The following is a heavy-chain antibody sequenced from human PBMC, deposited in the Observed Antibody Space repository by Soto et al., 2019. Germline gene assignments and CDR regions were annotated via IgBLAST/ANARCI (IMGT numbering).Heavy chain of an antibody. CDR3: ARRTFGTSRSFDI. Sequence: GGSLRLSCAASGFAFSSHPMSWVRQAPERGLEWVSGISDGGDLTYNADSVKGRFTISRDNSENTLFLQMNSLRAEDTAVYYCARRTFGTSRSFDIWGQGTMVTVSS. D-gene: IGHD3-16*01. CDR1: GFAFSSHP. CDR2: ISDGGDLT. J-gene: IGHJ3*02. V-gene: IGHV3-23*01.